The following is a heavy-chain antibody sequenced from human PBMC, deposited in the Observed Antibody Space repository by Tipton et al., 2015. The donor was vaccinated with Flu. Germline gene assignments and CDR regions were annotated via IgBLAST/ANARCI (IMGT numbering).Heavy chain of an antibody. CDR3: ATLSYSTGWIDN. Sequence: LRLSCAASGFTLSNYWMTWVRQAPGKGLEWIGTIYHRGSTYYNPSLKSRVTISVDTSKNQFSLKLSSVTAADTAVYYCATLSYSTGWIDNWGLGTLVTVSS. CDR1: GFTLSNYW. CDR2: IYHRGST. J-gene: IGHJ4*02. D-gene: IGHD6-19*01. V-gene: IGHV4-38-2*01.